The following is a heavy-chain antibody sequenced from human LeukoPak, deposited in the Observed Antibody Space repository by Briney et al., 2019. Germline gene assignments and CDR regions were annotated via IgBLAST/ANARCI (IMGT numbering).Heavy chain of an antibody. V-gene: IGHV3-53*01. CDR1: GFSVNNNY. Sequence: GGSLRLSCAVSGFSVNNNYLSWVRQAPGKGLEWVSVIYGGSNNTHYADSVKGRSTISRDNSRNTVYLHMDSLRAEDTATYYCAREFRQTYSSGWSLDYWGQGTLVTVSS. CDR2: IYGGSNNT. CDR3: AREFRQTYSSGWSLDY. D-gene: IGHD6-19*01. J-gene: IGHJ4*02.